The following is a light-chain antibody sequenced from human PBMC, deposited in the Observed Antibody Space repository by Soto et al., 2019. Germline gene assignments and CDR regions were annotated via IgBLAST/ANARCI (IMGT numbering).Light chain of an antibody. CDR2: AAS. CDR3: QQGYSSAIT. Sequence: DIQMTQSPSSLSASVGDTVTITCRASQSIGKHLNWYQQKPGKAPKFLIYAASSLQSGVPSRFSGSGSGTDFTLTVNSLQSEDFATYYCQQGYSSAITFGQGTRLEIK. CDR1: QSIGKH. J-gene: IGKJ5*01. V-gene: IGKV1-39*01.